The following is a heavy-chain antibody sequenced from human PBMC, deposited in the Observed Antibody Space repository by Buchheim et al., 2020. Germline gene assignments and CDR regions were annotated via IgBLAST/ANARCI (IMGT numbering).Heavy chain of an antibody. V-gene: IGHV3-74*01. J-gene: IGHJ5*01. Sequence: EVQLVESGGGLFQPGGSLRLSCAASGFTFSSYYMHCVRQVPGKGLVWVSRIRVDGTSTNSVKGRFTISRDNAQNTMFLHMKSLRAEDTAVYYCARQPNNWLDFWGQGTL. CDR3: ARQPNNWLDF. CDR1: GFTFSSYY. CDR2: IRVDGTST.